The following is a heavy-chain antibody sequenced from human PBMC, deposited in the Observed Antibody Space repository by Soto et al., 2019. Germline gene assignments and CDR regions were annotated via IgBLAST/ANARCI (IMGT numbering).Heavy chain of an antibody. CDR1: GGTFSSYA. Sequence: QVQLVQSGAEVKKPGSSVKVSCKASGGTFSSYAISWVRQAPGQGLEWMGGIIPIFGTANYAQKFQGRVTITADESTSTAYMEPSSLRSEDTAVYYCARGAVLRFLEWLSGYYYYGMDVWGQGTTVTVSS. CDR2: IIPIFGTA. CDR3: ARGAVLRFLEWLSGYYYYGMDV. V-gene: IGHV1-69*01. J-gene: IGHJ6*02. D-gene: IGHD3-3*01.